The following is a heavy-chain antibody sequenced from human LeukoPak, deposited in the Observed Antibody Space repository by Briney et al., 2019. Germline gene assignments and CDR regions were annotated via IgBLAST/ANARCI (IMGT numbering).Heavy chain of an antibody. D-gene: IGHD5-24*01. CDR2: VNTDNTKS. Sequence: ASVKVSCKASGGTFTSYAMHWMRQAPGQRLEWLGRVNTDNTKSEYSQKFQGRVIITRDTSASTAYMEMSGLRSEDTAMYYCAMSVEMAAIPSFDYWGQGTLVTVSS. J-gene: IGHJ4*02. V-gene: IGHV1-3*04. CDR3: AMSVEMAAIPSFDY. CDR1: GGTFTSYA.